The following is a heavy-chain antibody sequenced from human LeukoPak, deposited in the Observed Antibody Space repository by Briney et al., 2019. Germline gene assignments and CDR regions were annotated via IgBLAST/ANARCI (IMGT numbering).Heavy chain of an antibody. J-gene: IGHJ4*02. CDR1: GFTFSSYA. CDR2: ISGSGGST. V-gene: IGHV3-23*01. Sequence: GGSLRLSCAASGFTFSSYAMSWVRQAPGKGLEWVSGISGSGGSTYYAASEKGRSTISSDNSKNTLYLQMNSPTAEHTAVYLCAKGVYLHYWGQGTLVTVSS. D-gene: IGHD6-6*01. CDR3: AKGVYLHY.